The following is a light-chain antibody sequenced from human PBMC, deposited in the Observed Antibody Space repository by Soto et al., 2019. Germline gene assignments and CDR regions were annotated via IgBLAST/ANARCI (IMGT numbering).Light chain of an antibody. CDR2: EVR. CDR3: SSYTSSSLYV. CDR1: TSDVGGYNY. Sequence: QSVLTQPATVSGSPGQSITISCTGTTSDVGGYNYVSWYQQRLGKAPKLMIYEVRNRPSGISNRFSGSKSGNTASLTISGLQAEDEADYYCSSYTSSSLYVFGAGTKLTVL. V-gene: IGLV2-14*01. J-gene: IGLJ1*01.